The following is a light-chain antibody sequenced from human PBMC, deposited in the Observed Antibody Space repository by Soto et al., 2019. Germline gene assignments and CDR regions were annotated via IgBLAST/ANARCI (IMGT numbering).Light chain of an antibody. CDR3: QAYDSSLSGVV. CDR2: GNS. V-gene: IGLV1-40*01. J-gene: IGLJ2*01. CDR1: SSNIGAGYD. Sequence: QSVLTQPPSVSGAPGQRVTISCTGSSSNIGAGYDVHWYQQLPGTAPKLLIYGNSNRPSGVPDRFSGSKSGTSAALAITGRQAEDEAEYYGQAYDSSLSGVVFGGGTKLTVL.